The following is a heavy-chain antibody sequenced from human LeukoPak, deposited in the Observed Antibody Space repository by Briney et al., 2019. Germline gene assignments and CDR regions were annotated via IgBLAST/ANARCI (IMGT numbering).Heavy chain of an antibody. CDR1: GFTFSNYE. J-gene: IGHJ4*02. CDR2: ISSSGSAM. V-gene: IGHV3-48*03. Sequence: PGGSLRLSCAASGFTFSNYEMNWVRQAPGKGLEWVAHISSSGSAMSYADSVKGRFTVSRDNAKNSVYLQMNSLRAEDTAIYYCARRYCRSTSCLLDYWGQGTLVTVSS. CDR3: ARRYCRSTSCLLDY. D-gene: IGHD2-2*01.